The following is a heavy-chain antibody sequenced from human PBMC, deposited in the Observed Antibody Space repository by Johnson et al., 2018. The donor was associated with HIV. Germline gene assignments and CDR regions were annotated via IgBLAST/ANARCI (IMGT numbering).Heavy chain of an antibody. D-gene: IGHD3-22*01. CDR3: ATSLYYYDSSGFSFDAFDI. CDR1: GFTVSSNY. CDR2: INWNGGST. J-gene: IGHJ3*02. Sequence: EQLVESGGGLIQPGGSLRLSCAASGFTVSSNYMSWVRQAPGKGLEWVSGINWNGGSTGYADSVKGRFTISRDNSKNTLYLQMKSLRAEDTAVYYCATSLYYYDSSGFSFDAFDIWGQGTLVTVSS. V-gene: IGHV3-66*03.